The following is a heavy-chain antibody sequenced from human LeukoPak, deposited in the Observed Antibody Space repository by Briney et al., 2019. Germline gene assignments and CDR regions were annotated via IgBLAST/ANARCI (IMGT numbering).Heavy chain of an antibody. J-gene: IGHJ4*02. Sequence: GGSLRLSCAASGFTFSSYDMHWVRQATGKGLEWVSGIGTAGNAYYPGSVKGRFTISRENAKNSFYLQMNSLRAGDTAVYYCARAYSSTWYDSPLDYWGQGTLVTVSS. CDR2: IGTAGNA. CDR3: ARAYSSTWYDSPLDY. D-gene: IGHD6-13*01. CDR1: GFTFSSYD. V-gene: IGHV3-13*01.